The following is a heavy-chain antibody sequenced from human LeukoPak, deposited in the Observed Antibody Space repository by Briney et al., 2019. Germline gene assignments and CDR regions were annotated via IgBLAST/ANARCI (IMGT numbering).Heavy chain of an antibody. Sequence: PGGSLRLSCAASGFTFSSYAMHWVRQAPGKGLVWVAVISYDGSNKYYADSVKGRFTISRDNSKNTLYLQMNSLRAEDTAVYYCARPPPYYYDSSGYSHDAFDIWGQGTMVTASS. J-gene: IGHJ3*02. CDR1: GFTFSSYA. CDR2: ISYDGSNK. CDR3: ARPPPYYYDSSGYSHDAFDI. D-gene: IGHD3-22*01. V-gene: IGHV3-30-3*01.